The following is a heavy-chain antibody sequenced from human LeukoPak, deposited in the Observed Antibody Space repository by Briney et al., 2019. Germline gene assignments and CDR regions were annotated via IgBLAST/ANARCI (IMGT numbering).Heavy chain of an antibody. V-gene: IGHV4-34*01. D-gene: IGHD5-18*01. J-gene: IGHJ6*03. CDR2: INHSGST. CDR1: GGSFSGYY. CDR3: AILPRGYSYGLYYYYYMDV. Sequence: SETLSLTCAVYGGSFSGYYWSWIHQPPGKGLEWIGEINHSGSTNYNPSLKSRVTISVDTSKNQFSLKLSSVTAADTAVYYCAILPRGYSYGLYYYYYMDVWGKGTTVTVSS.